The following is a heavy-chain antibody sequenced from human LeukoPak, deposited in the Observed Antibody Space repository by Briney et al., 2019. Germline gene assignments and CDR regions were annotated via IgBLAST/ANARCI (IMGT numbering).Heavy chain of an antibody. CDR3: ARDRGGYTYSHDY. J-gene: IGHJ4*02. V-gene: IGHV3-48*04. Sequence: GGSLRLSCAASGFTFSSYSINWVRQAPGKGLEWGSYISDTSATIYYYAESVRGRFTISRDNAKNSVHLQMSSLRAEDTAVYYCARDRGGYTYSHDYWGQGTLVTVSS. CDR1: GFTFSSYS. D-gene: IGHD5-18*01. CDR2: ISDTSATI.